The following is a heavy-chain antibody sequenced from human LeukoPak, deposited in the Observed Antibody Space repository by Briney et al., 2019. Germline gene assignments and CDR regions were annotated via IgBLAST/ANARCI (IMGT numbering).Heavy chain of an antibody. Sequence: ASVKVSCKASGYTLTDFYIHWMRQAPEKGFGGWEKINPSVGKTSSAQKFQGRVIMTRDTSTTTVYMELSSLRSEDTAVYYCARAPGYCSGGRCLDEGAFDIWGQGTRVSVSS. CDR2: INPSVGKT. D-gene: IGHD2-15*01. CDR3: ARAPGYCSGGRCLDEGAFDI. CDR1: GYTLTDFY. V-gene: IGHV1-46*01. J-gene: IGHJ3*02.